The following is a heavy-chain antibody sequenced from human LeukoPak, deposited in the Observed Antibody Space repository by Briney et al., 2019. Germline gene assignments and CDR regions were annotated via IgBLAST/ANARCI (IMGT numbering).Heavy chain of an antibody. CDR1: GFTFDAYA. CDR2: ISWNSGST. J-gene: IGHJ4*02. CDR3: AKDLYPTRTPGGLFDC. Sequence: GGSLRLSCAASGFTFDAYAMHWVRQAPGEGLEWVSGISWNSGSTGYAESVKGRFTISRDNAKNSLYLEMNSLRAEDMASYYCAKDLYPTRTPGGLFDCWRQGTLVTVPS. V-gene: IGHV3-9*03. D-gene: IGHD3-16*01.